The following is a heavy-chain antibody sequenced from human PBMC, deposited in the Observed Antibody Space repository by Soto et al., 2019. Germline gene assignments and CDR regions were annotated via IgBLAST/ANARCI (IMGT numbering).Heavy chain of an antibody. Sequence: QVQVVESGGGVVQPGRSLRLSCAASGFTFSNFGMHWVRQAPGKGLEWVAAISSDGSDKYYLDSVKGRFIISRDNSKDTLFLQMNSLRVEDTAVYYCVRGSAVARQELDYWGQGTLVTGSS. CDR1: GFTFSNFG. J-gene: IGHJ4*02. CDR2: ISSDGSDK. V-gene: IGHV3-30*03. D-gene: IGHD2-15*01. CDR3: VRGSAVARQELDY.